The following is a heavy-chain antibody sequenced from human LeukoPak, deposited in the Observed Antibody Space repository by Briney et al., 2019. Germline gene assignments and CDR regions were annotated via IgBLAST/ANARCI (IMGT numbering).Heavy chain of an antibody. D-gene: IGHD3-10*01. Sequence: GSLRLSCAASGFTFSSYSMNWVRQAPGKGLEWVSYISSSSSTIYYADSVKGRFTISRDNAKNSLYLQMNSLRAEDTAVYYCARDSPYYYGSGSSFDYWGQGTLVTVSS. J-gene: IGHJ4*02. V-gene: IGHV3-48*01. CDR2: ISSSSSTI. CDR1: GFTFSSYS. CDR3: ARDSPYYYGSGSSFDY.